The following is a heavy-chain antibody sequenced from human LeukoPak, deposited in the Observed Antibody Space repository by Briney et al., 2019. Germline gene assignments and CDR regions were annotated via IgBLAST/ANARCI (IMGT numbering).Heavy chain of an antibody. D-gene: IGHD2-2*01. CDR2: IIPILGIA. V-gene: IGHV1-69*02. Sequence: ASVKVSCKASGGTFSSYTISWVRQAPGQGLEWMGRIIPILGIANYAQKFQGRVTITADKSTSTAYMELSSLRSEDTAVYYCARGGVVPAARDPYYYYDYMDVWGKGTTVTVSS. CDR3: ARGGVVPAARDPYYYYDYMDV. J-gene: IGHJ6*03. CDR1: GGTFSSYT.